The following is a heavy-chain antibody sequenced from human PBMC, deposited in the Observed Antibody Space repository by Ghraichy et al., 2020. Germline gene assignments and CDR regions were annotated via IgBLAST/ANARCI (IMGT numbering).Heavy chain of an antibody. Sequence: GESLNISCAASGFKFEDYVISWVRQAPGKGLEWVSGINWNGGSTGYADSVKGRFIISRDNAEKSVSLQMNSLKVEDTAFYYCVREAGSYTVNDAFDFWGQGTMVTVSS. J-gene: IGHJ3*01. CDR3: VREAGSYTVNDAFDF. V-gene: IGHV3-20*04. CDR2: INWNGGST. D-gene: IGHD2/OR15-2a*01. CDR1: GFKFEDYV.